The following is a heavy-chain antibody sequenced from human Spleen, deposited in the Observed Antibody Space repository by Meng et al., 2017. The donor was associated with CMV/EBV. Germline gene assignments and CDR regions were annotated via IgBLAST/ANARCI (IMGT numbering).Heavy chain of an antibody. Sequence: RGSLRLSCAASGFTFSSYSMNWVRQAPGKGLEWVTVISSDGTKKYYADSVKGRFTISRDNSKNTLFLQMNNLRAEDTSKYYCARDRSDFWSGSRSDALDIWGQGTMVTVSS. J-gene: IGHJ3*02. CDR3: ARDRSDFWSGSRSDALDI. D-gene: IGHD3-3*01. V-gene: IGHV3-30*03. CDR1: GFTFSSYS. CDR2: ISSDGTKK.